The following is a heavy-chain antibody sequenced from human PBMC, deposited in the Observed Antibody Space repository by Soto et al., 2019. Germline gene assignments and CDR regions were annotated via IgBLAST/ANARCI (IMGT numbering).Heavy chain of an antibody. V-gene: IGHV1-2*02. CDR3: ARSLTEGYCTITGCYTRPLYGMDV. Sequence: ASVKVSCKASGYTFSGCYIHWLRQAPGQGLEWMGWINPNSGGTNYAQKFQGRVTVTRDTPTSTAYMELSRLTSDDTAVYYCARSLTEGYCTITGCYTRPLYGMDVWGQGTTVTVSS. J-gene: IGHJ6*02. D-gene: IGHD2-2*02. CDR2: INPNSGGT. CDR1: GYTFSGCY.